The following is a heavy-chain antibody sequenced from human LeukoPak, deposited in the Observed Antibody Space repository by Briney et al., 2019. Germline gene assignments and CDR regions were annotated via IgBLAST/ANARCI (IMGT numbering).Heavy chain of an antibody. CDR2: IYYSGST. D-gene: IGHD1-1*01. Sequence: SETLSLTCTVCGGSISIYYWSWIRQPPGEGLEWIGYIYYSGSTNYNPSLKSRVTISVDTSKNQFSLKLSSVTAADTAVYYCARGPLGWNEGRYFDLWGRGTLVTVSS. CDR3: ARGPLGWNEGRYFDL. V-gene: IGHV4-59*01. CDR1: GGSISIYY. J-gene: IGHJ2*01.